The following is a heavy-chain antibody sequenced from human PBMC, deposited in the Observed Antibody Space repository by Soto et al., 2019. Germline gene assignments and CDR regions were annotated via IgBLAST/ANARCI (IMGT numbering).Heavy chain of an antibody. CDR1: GFTFSSYG. CDR2: IWYDGSNK. Sequence: GGSLRLSCAASGFTFSSYGMHWVRQAPGKGLEWVAVIWYDGSNKYYADSVKGRFTISRDNSKNTLYLQMNSLRAEDTAVYYCAREWDIVEEVDYWGQGTLVTVSS. J-gene: IGHJ4*02. CDR3: AREWDIVEEVDY. D-gene: IGHD2-15*01. V-gene: IGHV3-33*01.